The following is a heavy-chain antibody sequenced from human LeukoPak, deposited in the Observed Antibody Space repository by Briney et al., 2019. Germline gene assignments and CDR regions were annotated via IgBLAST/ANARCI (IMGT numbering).Heavy chain of an antibody. J-gene: IGHJ3*02. Sequence: GGSLRLSCAASGFTFSSYAMHWVRQAPGKGLEWVAVISYDGSNKYYADSVKGRFTISRDNSKNSLYLQMNSLRVEDTAVYYCARGGGGGTPWAFDIWGRGTMVTVSS. CDR1: GFTFSSYA. V-gene: IGHV3-30-3*01. D-gene: IGHD3-16*01. CDR3: ARGGGGGTPWAFDI. CDR2: ISYDGSNK.